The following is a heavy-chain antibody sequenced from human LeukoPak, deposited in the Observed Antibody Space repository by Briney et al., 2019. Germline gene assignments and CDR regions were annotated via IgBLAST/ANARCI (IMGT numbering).Heavy chain of an antibody. CDR1: GGSISNYY. CDR3: ARDRLQLQS. Sequence: PSETLSLTCTVSGGSISNYYWNWIRQPPGKGLEWIGYIYYTGNTNYNPSLKSRVTISVDTSKDQFSLKLSSVTAADTAVYYCARDRLQLQSWGQGTLVTVSS. J-gene: IGHJ5*02. CDR2: IYYTGNT. D-gene: IGHD1-1*01. V-gene: IGHV4-59*01.